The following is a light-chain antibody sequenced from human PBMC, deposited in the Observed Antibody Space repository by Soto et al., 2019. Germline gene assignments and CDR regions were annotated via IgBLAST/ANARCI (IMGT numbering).Light chain of an antibody. CDR1: QSVSTN. J-gene: IGKJ5*01. CDR3: QQYSSSPS. V-gene: IGKV3-15*01. Sequence: EIVMTQSPTTLSVSPGERATLSCRASQSVSTNLAWYQQKPGQVPSLLIYGASTRASGIPARFSGSWSGTEFTLPIGSLQSEKFAVYYCQQYSSSPSFGQGTRLEIK. CDR2: GAS.